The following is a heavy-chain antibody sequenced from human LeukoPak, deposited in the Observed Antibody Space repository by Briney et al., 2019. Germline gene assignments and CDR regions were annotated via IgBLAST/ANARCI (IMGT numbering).Heavy chain of an antibody. D-gene: IGHD3-3*01. CDR1: GGSISSYY. V-gene: IGHV4-4*07. CDR3: ARERVVLEWLFLDY. Sequence: SETLSLTCTVSGGSISSYYWSWIRQPAGKGLEWIGRIYTSGSTNYNPSLKSRVTMSVDTSKNQFSLKLSSVTAADTAVYYCARERVVLEWLFLDYWGQGTLVTVSS. CDR2: IYTSGST. J-gene: IGHJ4*02.